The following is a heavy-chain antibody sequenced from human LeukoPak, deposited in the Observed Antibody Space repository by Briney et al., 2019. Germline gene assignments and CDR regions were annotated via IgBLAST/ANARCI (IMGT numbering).Heavy chain of an antibody. V-gene: IGHV3-74*01. J-gene: IGHJ4*02. CDR1: GFTFSNYS. Sequence: GGSLRLSCAASGFTFSNYSMNWVRQAPGKGLVWVSRISPTGSTTSYADSVKGRFTVSRDNAKNTLYLQVNNLRAEDTAVYYCARGPSSNWSGLDFWGQGTLLTVSS. CDR3: ARGPSSNWSGLDF. CDR2: ISPTGSTT. D-gene: IGHD6-13*01.